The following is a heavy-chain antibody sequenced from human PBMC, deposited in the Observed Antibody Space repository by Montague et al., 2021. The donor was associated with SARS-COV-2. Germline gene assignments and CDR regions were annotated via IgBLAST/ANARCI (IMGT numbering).Heavy chain of an antibody. CDR3: ARGDLSVSMIVVVFTSASYYFDY. CDR1: GGSFGADH. J-gene: IGHJ4*02. D-gene: IGHD3-22*01. CDR2: IKQSGST. V-gene: IGHV4-34*01. Sequence: SETLSLTCAVYGGSFGADHWSWIRQPPGKGLEWIGDIKQSGSTNXXPSLKSRVTISVDTSKNQFSLKLTSVTAAVTAVYFCARGDLSVSMIVVVFTSASYYFDYWGRGAQVTVSS.